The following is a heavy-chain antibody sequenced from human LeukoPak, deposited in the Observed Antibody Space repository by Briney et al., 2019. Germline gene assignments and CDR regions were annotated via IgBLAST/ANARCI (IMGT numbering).Heavy chain of an antibody. V-gene: IGHV4-39*07. CDR3: ARDRKFDP. CDR1: GGSVSNSSYY. CDR2: IYHSGST. Sequence: SETLSLSCTVSGGSVSNSSYYWGWIRQPPGKGLEWIGSIYHSGSTYYNPSLKSRVTISVDTSKNQFSLKLSSVTAADTAVYYCARDRKFDPWGQGTLVTVSS. J-gene: IGHJ5*02.